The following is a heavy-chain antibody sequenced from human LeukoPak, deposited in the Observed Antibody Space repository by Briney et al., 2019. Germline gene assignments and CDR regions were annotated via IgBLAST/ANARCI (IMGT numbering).Heavy chain of an antibody. V-gene: IGHV1-69*13. CDR1: GGTFSSYA. CDR3: ARCMGGYCSSTSRTPFEGYYFDY. J-gene: IGHJ4*02. CDR2: IIPIFGTA. Sequence: ASVKVSCKASGGTFSSYAISWVRQAPGQGLEWMGGIIPIFGTANYAQKFQGRVTITADESTSTAYMELSSLRSEDTAVYYCARCMGGYCSSTSRTPFEGYYFDYWGQGTLVTVSS. D-gene: IGHD2-2*01.